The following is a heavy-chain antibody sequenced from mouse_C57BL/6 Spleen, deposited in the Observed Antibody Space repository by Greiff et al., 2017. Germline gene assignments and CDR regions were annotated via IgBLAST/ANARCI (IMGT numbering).Heavy chain of an antibody. Sequence: QVQLQQSGPELVKPGASVKLSCTASGYTFTSYDINWVKQRPGQGLEWIGWIYPRDGSTTYNEKFQGKATFTVDPSSSTAYMELPVMTSEDSAVYFCARRSMDYWGQGTSVTVSS. J-gene: IGHJ4*01. CDR1: GYTFTSYD. CDR3: ARRSMDY. V-gene: IGHV1-85*01. CDR2: IYPRDGST.